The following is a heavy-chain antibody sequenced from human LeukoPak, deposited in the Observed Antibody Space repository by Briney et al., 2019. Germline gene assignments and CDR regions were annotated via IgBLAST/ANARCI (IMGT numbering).Heavy chain of an antibody. CDR2: ISSSSSYI. D-gene: IGHD2-15*01. Sequence: GGSLRLSCAASGFTLSSYWMHSVRQAPGKGLVWVSSISSSSSYIYYADSVKGRFTISRDNAKNSLYLQMNSLRAEDTAVYYCARVNLVVVAATGRFDPWGQGTLVTVSS. CDR1: GFTLSSYW. V-gene: IGHV3-21*01. J-gene: IGHJ5*02. CDR3: ARVNLVVVAATGRFDP.